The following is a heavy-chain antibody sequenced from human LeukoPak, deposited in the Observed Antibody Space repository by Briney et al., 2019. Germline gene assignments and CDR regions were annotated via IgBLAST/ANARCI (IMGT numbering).Heavy chain of an antibody. Sequence: SETLSLTCTVPGGSISSYYWSWIRQPPGKGLEWIGYIYYSGSTNYNPSLKSRVTISVGTSKNQFSLKLSSVTAADTAVYYCARDHPNSGSYSNWFDPWGQGTLSPSPQ. CDR1: GGSISSYY. J-gene: IGHJ5*02. V-gene: IGHV4-59*01. D-gene: IGHD1-26*01. CDR2: IYYSGST. CDR3: ARDHPNSGSYSNWFDP.